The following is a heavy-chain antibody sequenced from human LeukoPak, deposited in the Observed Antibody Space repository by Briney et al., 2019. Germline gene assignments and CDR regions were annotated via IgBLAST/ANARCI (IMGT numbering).Heavy chain of an antibody. D-gene: IGHD6-13*01. J-gene: IGHJ3*02. Sequence: GGSLRLSCAASGFTFSDYYMSWIRQDPGKGLEWVSYISSSGSTIYYADSVKGRFTISRDNAKNSLYLQMNSLRAGDTAVYYCARPDGSSLPRDAFDIWGQGTMVTVSS. CDR3: ARPDGSSLPRDAFDI. CDR1: GFTFSDYY. CDR2: ISSSGSTI. V-gene: IGHV3-11*01.